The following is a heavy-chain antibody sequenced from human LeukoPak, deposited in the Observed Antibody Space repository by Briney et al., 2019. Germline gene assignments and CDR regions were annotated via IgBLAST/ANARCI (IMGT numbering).Heavy chain of an antibody. CDR1: GFTLSTYS. CDR2: ISRSSSYI. Sequence: GGSLRLSCAVGGFTLSTYSMNWVRQAPGKGLEWVSFISRSSSYIYYADSVKGRFTIYSDNAKNSLYLQMNSLRDEDTAVYYCARRVGVNFDYWGQGTLVTVSS. V-gene: IGHV3-21*01. CDR3: ARRVGVNFDY. D-gene: IGHD1-26*01. J-gene: IGHJ4*02.